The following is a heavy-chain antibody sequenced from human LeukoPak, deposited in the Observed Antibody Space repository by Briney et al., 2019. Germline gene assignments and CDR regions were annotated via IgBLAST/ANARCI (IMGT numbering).Heavy chain of an antibody. V-gene: IGHV1-69*13. CDR2: IIPIFGTA. CDR3: ARDSGYSGPRGYYYGMDV. Sequence: SVKVSFTASGGTFSSYAISWVRQAPGQGLEWMRGIIPIFGTANYAQKFQGRVTITADESTSTAYMELSSLRSEDTAVYYCARDSGYSGPRGYYYGMDVWGQGTTVTVSS. CDR1: GGTFSSYA. J-gene: IGHJ6*02. D-gene: IGHD5-12*01.